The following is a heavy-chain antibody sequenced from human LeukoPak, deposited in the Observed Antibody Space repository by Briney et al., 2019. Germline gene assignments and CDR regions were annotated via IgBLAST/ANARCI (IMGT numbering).Heavy chain of an antibody. CDR1: GYTFSIYG. Sequence: GASVKVSCKASGYTFSIYGVSWVRQAPGQGLEWMGWISGYNGNTNYAQKVQSRVMMTTDTSTSTAYMELRSLRSDDTAVYYCARDATIFGVVSSFDYWGQGILVTVSS. J-gene: IGHJ4*02. V-gene: IGHV1-18*01. CDR3: ARDATIFGVVSSFDY. CDR2: ISGYNGNT. D-gene: IGHD3-3*01.